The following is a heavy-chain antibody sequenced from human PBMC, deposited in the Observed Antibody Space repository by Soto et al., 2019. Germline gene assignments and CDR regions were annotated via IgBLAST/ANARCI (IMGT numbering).Heavy chain of an antibody. Sequence: SGPTLVKPTQTLTLTCTFSGFSLSTSGVGVGWIRQPPGKALEWLALIYWDDDKRYSPSLKSRLTITKDTSKNQVVLTMTNMDPVDTATYYCAHGTGRLHYRGYYMDVWGKGTTVTVSS. CDR2: IYWDDDK. CDR1: GFSLSTSGVG. D-gene: IGHD3-10*01. V-gene: IGHV2-5*02. CDR3: AHGTGRLHYRGYYMDV. J-gene: IGHJ6*03.